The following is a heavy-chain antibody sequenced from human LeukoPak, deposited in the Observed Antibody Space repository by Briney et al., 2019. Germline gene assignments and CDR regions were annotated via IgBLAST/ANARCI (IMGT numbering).Heavy chain of an antibody. V-gene: IGHV4-39*07. CDR2: IYYSGST. D-gene: IGHD4-17*01. CDR3: ARDPRPTASYYYYYMDV. J-gene: IGHJ6*03. Sequence: SETLSLTCTVSGGSISSSSYYWGWIRQPPGKGLEWIGSIYYSGSTYYNPSLKGRVTISVDTSKNQFSLKLSSVTAADTAVYYCARDPRPTASYYYYYMDVWGKGTTVTASS. CDR1: GGSISSSSYY.